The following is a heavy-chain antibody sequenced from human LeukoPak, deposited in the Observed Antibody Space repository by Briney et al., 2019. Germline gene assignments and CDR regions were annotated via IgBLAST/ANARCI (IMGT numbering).Heavy chain of an antibody. J-gene: IGHJ5*02. D-gene: IGHD3-22*01. CDR1: GGSIKSGAGGHY. Sequence: SQTLSLTCSVSGGSIKSGAGGHYWTWIRQPAGKGLEWIGRIYPSGYSNYNPSLKSRVVMSVDASKNQFSLQLNSVTAADTAVYYCARGIVVINWFDLWGQGALVTVAS. CDR3: ARGIVVINWFDL. V-gene: IGHV4-61*02. CDR2: IYPSGYS.